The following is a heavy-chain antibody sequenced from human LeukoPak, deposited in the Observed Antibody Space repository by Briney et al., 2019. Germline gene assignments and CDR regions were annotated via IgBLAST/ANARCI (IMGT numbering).Heavy chain of an antibody. Sequence: GRSLRLSCAASGFTFDDYAMHWVRHAPGKGLEWVSGISWNSGSIGYADSVKGRFTISRDNAKNSLYLQMNSLRAEDTALYYCAKPMGVVGWLQPFDYWGQGTLVTVSS. CDR1: GFTFDDYA. V-gene: IGHV3-9*01. D-gene: IGHD5-24*01. CDR2: ISWNSGSI. CDR3: AKPMGVVGWLQPFDY. J-gene: IGHJ4*02.